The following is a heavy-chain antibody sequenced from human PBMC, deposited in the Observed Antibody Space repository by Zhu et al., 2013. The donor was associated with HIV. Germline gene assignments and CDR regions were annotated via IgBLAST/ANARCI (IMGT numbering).Heavy chain of an antibody. J-gene: IGHJ6*02. CDR1: GYGFSGFY. CDR3: ARDLYDNQQLADYYYFGMDV. CDR2: IHPVSGAT. D-gene: IGHD1-1*01. Sequence: QVQLVQSGAEVKKPGASVKVSCQTSGYGFSGFYLHWVRQVSGQAPQWVGWIHPVSGATHFGQKFQGRVTMTRDASISTVYMEMRSLRPDDTAIYYCARDLYDNQQLADYYYFGMDVWGQGTTVTVSS. V-gene: IGHV1-2*02.